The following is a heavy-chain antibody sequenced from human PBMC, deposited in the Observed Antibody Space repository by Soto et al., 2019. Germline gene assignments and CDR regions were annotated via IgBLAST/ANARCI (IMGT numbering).Heavy chain of an antibody. Sequence: LRLSCAASGFTFSSYAMSWVRQAPGKGLEWVSAISGSGGSTYYADSVKGRFTISRDNSKNTLYLQMNSLRAEDTAVYYCAKVGRLVGYSYGPLSDAFDIWGQGTMVTVSS. CDR2: ISGSGGST. V-gene: IGHV3-23*01. J-gene: IGHJ3*02. CDR3: AKVGRLVGYSYGPLSDAFDI. D-gene: IGHD5-18*01. CDR1: GFTFSSYA.